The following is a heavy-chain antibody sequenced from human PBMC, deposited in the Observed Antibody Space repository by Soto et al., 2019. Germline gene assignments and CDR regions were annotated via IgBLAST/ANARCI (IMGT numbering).Heavy chain of an antibody. D-gene: IGHD3-10*01. CDR2: ISYDGSNK. V-gene: IGHV3-30*18. Sequence: PGGSLRLSCAASGFTFSSYGMHGVRQAPGKGLGGVAVISYDGSNKYYADSVKGRFTISRDNSKNTLYLQMNSLRAEGTAVSYCAKERSLFRGVAYYYYYGMGVWGQGTTVTVSS. J-gene: IGHJ6*02. CDR3: AKERSLFRGVAYYYYYGMGV. CDR1: GFTFSSYG.